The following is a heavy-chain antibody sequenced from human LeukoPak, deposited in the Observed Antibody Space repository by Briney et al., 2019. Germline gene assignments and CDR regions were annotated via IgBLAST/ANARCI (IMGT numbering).Heavy chain of an antibody. V-gene: IGHV4-39*07. CDR3: ARDPSILAQYSSSGIFDY. D-gene: IGHD6-6*01. CDR2: IYYSGST. CDR1: GGSISSGGYY. Sequence: SETLSLTCTVSGGSISSGGYYWSWIRQPPGKGLEWIGSIYYSGSTYYNPSLKSRVTISVDTSKNQFSLKLSSVTAADTAVYYCARDPSILAQYSSSGIFDYWGQGTLVTVSS. J-gene: IGHJ4*02.